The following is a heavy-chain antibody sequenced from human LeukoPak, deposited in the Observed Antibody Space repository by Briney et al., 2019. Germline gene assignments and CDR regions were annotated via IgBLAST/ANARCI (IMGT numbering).Heavy chain of an antibody. J-gene: IGHJ4*02. CDR3: ARGSVVRGVIPAPFDY. V-gene: IGHV4-59*01. Sequence: SETLSLTCTVSGGSISSYYWSWIRQPPGKGLEWIGYIYYSGSTNYNPSLKSRVTISVDTSKNQFSLKLSSVTAADTAVYYCARGSVVRGVIPAPFDYWGQGTLVSVSS. D-gene: IGHD3-10*01. CDR1: GGSISSYY. CDR2: IYYSGST.